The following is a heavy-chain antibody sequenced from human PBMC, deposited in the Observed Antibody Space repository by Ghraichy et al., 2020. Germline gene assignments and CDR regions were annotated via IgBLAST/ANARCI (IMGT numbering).Heavy chain of an antibody. CDR2: IYNGEIT. CDR3: AKHTDGSGY. V-gene: IGHV4-59*08. D-gene: IGHD5-24*01. J-gene: IGHJ4*02. Sequence: SQTLSLTCTVSGDSINNDYWSWLRQPPGKGLEWIGYIYNGEITNYNPSLKSRVAISVDTSKTQFSLKLTSVTAADTAVYYCAKHTDGSGYWGQGILVTVSS. CDR1: GDSINNDY.